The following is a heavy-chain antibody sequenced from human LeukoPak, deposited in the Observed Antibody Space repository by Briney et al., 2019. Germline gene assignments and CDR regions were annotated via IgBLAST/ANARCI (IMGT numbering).Heavy chain of an antibody. CDR2: INPSGGST. D-gene: IGHD3-3*01. J-gene: IGHJ3*02. CDR1: GYTFTSYY. V-gene: IGHV1-46*03. Sequence: ASVKVSCKASGYTFTSYYMHWARQAPGQGLEWMGIINPSGGSTSYAQKFQGRVTMTRDTSTSTVYMELSSLRSEDTAVYYCARALNDFWSGYYLDAFDIWGQGTMVTVSS. CDR3: ARALNDFWSGYYLDAFDI.